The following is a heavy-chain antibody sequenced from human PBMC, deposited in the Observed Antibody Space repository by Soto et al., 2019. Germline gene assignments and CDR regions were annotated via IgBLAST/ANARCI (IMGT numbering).Heavy chain of an antibody. CDR3: AKDSNSGYEYYYYYGMDV. D-gene: IGHD5-12*01. CDR2: ISYDGSNK. Sequence: PGGSLRLSCAASGFTFSSYGMHWVRQAPGKGLEWVAVISYDGSNKYYADSVKGRFTISRDNSKNTLYLQMNSLRAEDTAVYYCAKDSNSGYEYYYYYGMDVWGQGTTVTVSS. J-gene: IGHJ6*02. CDR1: GFTFSSYG. V-gene: IGHV3-30*18.